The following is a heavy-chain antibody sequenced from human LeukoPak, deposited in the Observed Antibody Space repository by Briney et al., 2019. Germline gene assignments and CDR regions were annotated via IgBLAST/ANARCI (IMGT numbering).Heavy chain of an antibody. V-gene: IGHV3-48*02. D-gene: IGHD1-1*01. CDR3: ARDDTGNSGHCDL. CDR1: GFTFSNYN. Sequence: AGGSLRLSCAASGFTFSNYNMNWVRQAPGKGLEWVSYISSSSDTVFYPDSVKGRFTISRDNAKNSLYMQMYSLRDHDTAVYYCARDDTGNSGHCDLWGRGTLVAVSS. J-gene: IGHJ2*01. CDR2: ISSSSDTV.